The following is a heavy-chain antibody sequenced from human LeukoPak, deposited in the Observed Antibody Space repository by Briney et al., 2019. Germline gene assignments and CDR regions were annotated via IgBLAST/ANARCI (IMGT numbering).Heavy chain of an antibody. J-gene: IGHJ4*02. V-gene: IGHV3-30-3*02. Sequence: GGSLRLSCAASGFTFSSYAMHWVRQAPGKGLEWVAVISYDGSNKYYADSVKGRFTISRDNSKNTLYLQMNSLRAEDTAVYYCAKTQDCSSTSCPLDYWGQGTLVTVSS. CDR1: GFTFSSYA. CDR2: ISYDGSNK. D-gene: IGHD2-2*01. CDR3: AKTQDCSSTSCPLDY.